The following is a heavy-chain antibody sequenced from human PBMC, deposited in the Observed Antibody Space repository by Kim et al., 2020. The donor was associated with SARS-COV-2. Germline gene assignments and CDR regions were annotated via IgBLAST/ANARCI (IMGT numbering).Heavy chain of an antibody. J-gene: IGHJ5*02. D-gene: IGHD6-13*01. CDR2: IYYSGST. V-gene: IGHV4-39*01. CDR3: ARRYSSPSSGWFDP. Sequence: SETLSLTCTVSGGSISSSSYYWGWIRQPPGKGLEWIGSIYYSGSTYYNPSLKSRVTISVDTSKNQFSLKLSSVTAADTAVYYCARRYSSPSSGWFDPWGQGTLVTVSS. CDR1: GGSISSSSYY.